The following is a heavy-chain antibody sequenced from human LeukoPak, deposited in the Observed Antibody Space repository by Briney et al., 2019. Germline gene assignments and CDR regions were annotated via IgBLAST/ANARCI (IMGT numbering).Heavy chain of an antibody. CDR2: IIPIFGTA. D-gene: IGHD6-19*01. J-gene: IGHJ4*02. CDR3: ARDSSSGWTSFDY. CDR1: GGTFSSYA. Sequence: ASVKVSCKASGGTFSSYAISWVRQAPGQGLEWMGGIIPIFGTANYAQKFQGRVTITADKSTSTAYMELSSLRSEDTAVYYCARDSSSGWTSFDYWGQGTLVTVSS. V-gene: IGHV1-69*06.